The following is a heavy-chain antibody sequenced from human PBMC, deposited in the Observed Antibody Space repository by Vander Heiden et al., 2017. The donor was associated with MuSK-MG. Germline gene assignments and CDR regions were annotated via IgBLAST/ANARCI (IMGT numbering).Heavy chain of an antibody. V-gene: IGHV1-69*06. Sequence: QVQLVQSGAEVKKPGSSVQVSCKASVGTFSSYAISWVRQAPGQGLEWMGGIIPIFGTANHAQKFQGGVTITADKSTSTACMELSSLRSEDAAVYYCARSSEGSGSYYKYYGMDVWGQGTTVTVSS. J-gene: IGHJ6*02. CDR2: IIPIFGTA. CDR3: ARSSEGSGSYYKYYGMDV. CDR1: VGTFSSYA. D-gene: IGHD3-10*01.